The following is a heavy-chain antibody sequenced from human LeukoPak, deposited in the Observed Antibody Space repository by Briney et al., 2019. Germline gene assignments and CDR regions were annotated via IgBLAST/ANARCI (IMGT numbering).Heavy chain of an antibody. CDR1: GFTFSSYA. D-gene: IGHD3-22*01. CDR3: ECYYDSSGSLPDY. CDR2: ISGSGGST. V-gene: IGHV3-23*01. Sequence: GGSLRLSCAASGFTFSSYAMSWVRQAPGKGLEWVSAISGSGGSTYYADSVKGRFTISRDNSKNTLYLQMNSLRAEDTAVYYCECYYDSSGSLPDYWGQGTLGTASS. J-gene: IGHJ4*02.